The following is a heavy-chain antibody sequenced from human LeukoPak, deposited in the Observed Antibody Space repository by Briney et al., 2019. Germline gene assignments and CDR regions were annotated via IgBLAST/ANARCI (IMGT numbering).Heavy chain of an antibody. Sequence: ASVKVSCKASGYTFTSYYMHWVRQAPGQGLEWMGILNPSGGSTSYAQKFQGRVTITADESTSTAYMELSSLRSEDTAVYYCARDGHCSGGSCYQYAFDIWGQGTMVTVSS. CDR3: ARDGHCSGGSCYQYAFDI. CDR2: LNPSGGST. D-gene: IGHD2-15*01. J-gene: IGHJ3*02. CDR1: GYTFTSYY. V-gene: IGHV1-46*01.